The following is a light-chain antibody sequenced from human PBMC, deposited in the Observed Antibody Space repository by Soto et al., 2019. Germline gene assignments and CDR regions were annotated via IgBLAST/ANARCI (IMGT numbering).Light chain of an antibody. Sequence: QSVLTQPPSASGTPGQRVTISCSTSSSNIGGNTVNWYQQVPGTAPKLLIYSYDQRPSGVPDRFSGSKSGTSASLAISGLQSEDEADYYCAAWYASLNGYVFGTGTKLTVL. CDR2: SYD. V-gene: IGLV1-44*01. CDR1: SSNIGGNT. CDR3: AAWYASLNGYV. J-gene: IGLJ1*01.